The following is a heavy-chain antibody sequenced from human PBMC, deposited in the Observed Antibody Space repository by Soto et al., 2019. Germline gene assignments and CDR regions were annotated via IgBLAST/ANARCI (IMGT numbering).Heavy chain of an antibody. Sequence: PGGSLRLSCAASGFTFSNAWMSWVRQAPGKGLEWVGRIKSKTDGGTTDYAAPVKGRFTISRDDSKSIAYLQMNSLKTEDTAVYYCTRLIYYYYGMDVWGQGTTVTVSS. D-gene: IGHD2-21*01. CDR1: GFTFSNAW. CDR3: TRLIYYYYGMDV. J-gene: IGHJ6*02. CDR2: IKSKTDGGTT. V-gene: IGHV3-15*01.